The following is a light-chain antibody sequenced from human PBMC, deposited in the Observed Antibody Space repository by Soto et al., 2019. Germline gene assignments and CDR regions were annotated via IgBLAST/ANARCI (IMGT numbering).Light chain of an antibody. J-gene: IGKJ1*01. V-gene: IGKV3-15*01. CDR3: QQYNNWPVT. CDR2: GAS. Sequence: EIVMTQSPATLSVSPGERATLSCRASQSVSSNLAWYQQKPGQAPRLLIYGASTRATAIPARFSGSGSVTEFTLTISSLQSEDFAVYYCQQYNNWPVTFGQGTKVEI. CDR1: QSVSSN.